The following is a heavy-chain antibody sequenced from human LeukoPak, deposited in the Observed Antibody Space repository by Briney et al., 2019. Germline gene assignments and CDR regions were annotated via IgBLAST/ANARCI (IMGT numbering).Heavy chain of an antibody. Sequence: PSETLCLTCAVYGGSFSGYYWSWIRQPPGKGLEWIGEINHSGSTNYNPSLKSRVTISVDTSKNQFSLKLSSVTAADTAVYYCARVRSSGYYLNYFDCWGQGTLVTVSS. V-gene: IGHV4-34*01. J-gene: IGHJ4*02. CDR3: ARVRSSGYYLNYFDC. D-gene: IGHD3-22*01. CDR1: GGSFSGYY. CDR2: INHSGST.